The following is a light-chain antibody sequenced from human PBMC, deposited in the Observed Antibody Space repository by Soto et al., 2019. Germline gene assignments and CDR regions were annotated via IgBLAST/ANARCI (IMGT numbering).Light chain of an antibody. CDR1: SSDVGGYNY. J-gene: IGLJ1*01. Sequence: ALTQPASVSGSPGQSITISCTGTSSDVGGYNYVSWFQHHPGKAPKLMIYEVSYRPSGVPDRFSGSKSGNTASLTISGLQAEDDSDYYCCSYAGGKYVFGTGTKVTVL. CDR2: EVS. V-gene: IGLV2-8*01. CDR3: CSYAGGKYV.